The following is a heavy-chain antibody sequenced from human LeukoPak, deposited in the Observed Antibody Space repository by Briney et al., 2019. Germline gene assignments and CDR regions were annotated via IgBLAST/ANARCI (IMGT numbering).Heavy chain of an antibody. D-gene: IGHD2-2*01. CDR1: GGTFSSYA. CDR3: ARVVGYCSSTSCYPKDADYYYYGMDV. Sequence: ATVKVSCKASGGTFSSYAISWVRQAPGQGLEWMGGIIPIFGTANYAQKFQGRVTITADESTSTAYMELSSLRSEDTAVYYCARVVGYCSSTSCYPKDADYYYYGMDVWGRGTTVTVSS. V-gene: IGHV1-69*13. CDR2: IIPIFGTA. J-gene: IGHJ6*02.